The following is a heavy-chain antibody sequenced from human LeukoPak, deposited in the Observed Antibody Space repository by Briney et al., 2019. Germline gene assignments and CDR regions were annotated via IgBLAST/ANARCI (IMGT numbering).Heavy chain of an antibody. V-gene: IGHV3-23*01. CDR1: GFTFSSYA. CDR3: AKGGLEWLRDYYYMDV. Sequence: QPGGSLRLSCAASGFTFSSYAMSWVRQAPGKGLEWVSAISGSGGSTYYADSVKGRFTISRDNSKNTLYLQMNSLRAEDTAVYYCAKGGLEWLRDYYYMDVWGKGTTVTVSS. D-gene: IGHD5-12*01. CDR2: ISGSGGST. J-gene: IGHJ6*03.